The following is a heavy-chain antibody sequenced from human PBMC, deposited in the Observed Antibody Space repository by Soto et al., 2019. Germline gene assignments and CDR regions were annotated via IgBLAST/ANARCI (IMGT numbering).Heavy chain of an antibody. V-gene: IGHV3-48*02. J-gene: IGHJ4*02. CDR2: ISIGSSTI. D-gene: IGHD3-22*01. CDR3: ARDWGVYDSDIRTHVANHDC. Sequence: EVQLVESGGGLVQPGGSLRLSCEASGFTFSSNGMNWVRQAPGKGLEWVSFISIGSSTINDADTVRGRFTISRDKAKNSLYLEMNSLRDEDTAVYYCARDWGVYDSDIRTHVANHDCWGQGTVVTVS. CDR1: GFTFSSNG.